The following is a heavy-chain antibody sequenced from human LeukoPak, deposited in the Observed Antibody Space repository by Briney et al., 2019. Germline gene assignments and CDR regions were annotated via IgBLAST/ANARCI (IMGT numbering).Heavy chain of an antibody. CDR3: ATSRVRLYYFDL. J-gene: IGHJ4*02. V-gene: IGHV1-2*02. D-gene: IGHD5/OR15-5a*01. CDR2: ISPNSGAT. CDR1: GYTFTDYS. Sequence: ASVNVSCKASGYTFTDYSMHWVRQAPGQGLEWMGWISPNSGATNYAQNFQGRVTMTRDTSISTAYMELSRLGPDDTAVYYCATSRVRLYYFDLWGQGTLVTVSS.